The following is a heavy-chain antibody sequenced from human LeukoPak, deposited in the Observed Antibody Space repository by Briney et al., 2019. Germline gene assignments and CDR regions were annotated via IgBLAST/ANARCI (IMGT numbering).Heavy chain of an antibody. Sequence: SETLSLTCAVYGGSFSGYYWSWIRQSPGKGLEWIGEINHSGRTNYNPSLKSRVTISVDTSKNQFSLKLSSVTAADTAVYYCARAIFYGSGSYYYYYYGMDVWGQGTTVTVSS. CDR2: INHSGRT. J-gene: IGHJ6*02. CDR1: GGSFSGYY. V-gene: IGHV4-34*01. D-gene: IGHD3-10*01. CDR3: ARAIFYGSGSYYYYYYGMDV.